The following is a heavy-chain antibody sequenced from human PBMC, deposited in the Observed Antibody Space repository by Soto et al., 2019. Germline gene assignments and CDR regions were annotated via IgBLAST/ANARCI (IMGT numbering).Heavy chain of an antibody. V-gene: IGHV3-23*01. CDR3: VNHSQAGDYGDPNFSFSCMDV. CDR1: GFSFDDYA. CDR2: ISGSGASK. D-gene: IGHD4-17*01. Sequence: GGSLRLSCAASGFSFDDYAMSWVRHDPGKGLEWVSTISGSGASKYYADSVRGRFAVSRDNSRNTLHLQMNSLNAADTALYYFVNHSQAGDYGDPNFSFSCMDVWGQGTTVTVSS. J-gene: IGHJ6*02.